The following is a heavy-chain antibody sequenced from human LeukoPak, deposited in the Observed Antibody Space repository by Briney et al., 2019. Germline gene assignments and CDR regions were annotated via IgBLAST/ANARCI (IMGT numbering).Heavy chain of an antibody. V-gene: IGHV1-69*06. CDR1: GDTFTRYV. CDR3: ATGALEGGFCRSTSCYRFYFDY. CDR2: VIPVFGPP. D-gene: IGHD2-2*02. J-gene: IGHJ4*02. Sequence: GSSVKVSCKASGDTFTRYVISWVRQAPGQGLEWMGRVIPVFGPPNYAQKFQGRVTITADKSTSTAYLELSSLRSEDTAVYYCATGALEGGFCRSTSCYRFYFDYWGQGSLVTVSS.